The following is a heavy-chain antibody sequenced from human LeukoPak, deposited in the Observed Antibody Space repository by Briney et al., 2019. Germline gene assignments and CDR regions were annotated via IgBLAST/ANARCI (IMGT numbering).Heavy chain of an antibody. CDR2: IYHSGSP. CDR3: ARDRRGGSGWYVAY. J-gene: IGHJ4*02. D-gene: IGHD6-19*01. Sequence: SETLSLTCAVSGGSISSNNWWGWVRQPPGKGLEWIGEIYHSGSPNYNPSLKSRVTISVDKSRNHFSLNLSSVTAADTAVYYCARDRRGGSGWYVAYWGQGTLVTVSS. V-gene: IGHV4-4*02. CDR1: GGSISSNNW.